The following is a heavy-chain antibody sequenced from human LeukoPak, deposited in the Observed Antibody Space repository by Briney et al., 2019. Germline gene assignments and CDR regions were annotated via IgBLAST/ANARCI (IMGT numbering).Heavy chain of an antibody. CDR3: ARDSYQDYYGRFDP. CDR1: GFIFGNHG. Sequence: GGSLRLSCAASGFIFGNHGMHWVRQAPGKRLEWVAVIWDDGNNKRYANSVNGRFTISRDNSENTLYLQMNGLTAEDTAMYYCARDSYQDYYGRFDPWGQGTLVTVSS. D-gene: IGHD3-10*01. CDR2: IWDDGNNK. J-gene: IGHJ5*02. V-gene: IGHV3-33*01.